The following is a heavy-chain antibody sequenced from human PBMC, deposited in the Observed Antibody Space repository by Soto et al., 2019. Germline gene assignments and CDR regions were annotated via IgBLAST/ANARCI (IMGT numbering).Heavy chain of an antibody. CDR1: GYTFTSYY. Sequence: ASVKVSCKASGYTFTSYYMHWVRQAPGQGLEWMGIINPSGGSTSYAQKFQGRVTMTRDTSTSTVYMELSSLRSEDTAVYYCARGRRGYYGTGSGVGMDSWGQGSTVTVSS. CDR3: ARGRRGYYGTGSGVGMDS. CDR2: INPSGGST. V-gene: IGHV1-46*01. J-gene: IGHJ6*02. D-gene: IGHD3-10*01.